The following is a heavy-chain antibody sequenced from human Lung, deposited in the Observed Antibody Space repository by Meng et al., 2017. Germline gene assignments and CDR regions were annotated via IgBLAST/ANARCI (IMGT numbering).Heavy chain of an antibody. CDR1: GGSISSDNW. V-gene: IGHV4-4*02. D-gene: IGHD2-21*01. CDR2: IYHSGST. CDR3: TKNDFYCLGY. J-gene: IGHJ4*02. Sequence: QVPLQESGPGLVKPSGTLSLPCAVSGGSISSDNWWSWVRQPPGKGLEWIGEIYHSGSTNYNPSLKSRITISVDKPKNQFSLTLSSVTAADTAVYYCTKNDFYCLGYWGQGTLVTVSS.